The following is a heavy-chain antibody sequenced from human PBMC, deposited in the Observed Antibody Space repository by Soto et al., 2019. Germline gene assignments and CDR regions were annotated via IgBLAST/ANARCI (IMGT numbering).Heavy chain of an antibody. J-gene: IGHJ5*02. CDR1: GFTFTSSA. CDR2: IVVGSGNT. CDR3: AALFYDFWSGYHPGP. D-gene: IGHD3-3*01. Sequence: EASVKVSCKASGFTFTSSAMQWVRQARGQRLEWIGWIVVGSGNTNYAQKFQERVTITRDMSTSTAYMELSSLRSEDTAVYYCAALFYDFWSGYHPGPWGQGTLVTVSS. V-gene: IGHV1-58*02.